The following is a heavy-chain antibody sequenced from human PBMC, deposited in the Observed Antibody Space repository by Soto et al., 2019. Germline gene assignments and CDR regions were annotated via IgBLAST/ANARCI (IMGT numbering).Heavy chain of an antibody. Sequence: PGGSLRLSCAASGFTFSSYWMHWVRQAPGMGLEWLSIISSSGGSTYYADSVKGRFTISRDNSRSTLFLQMNSLRAEDTALYYCAKDSHGSGWYGYFDSWGHGTLVTVSS. CDR1: GFTFSSYW. J-gene: IGHJ4*01. V-gene: IGHV3-23*01. CDR3: AKDSHGSGWYGYFDS. CDR2: ISSSGGST. D-gene: IGHD6-19*01.